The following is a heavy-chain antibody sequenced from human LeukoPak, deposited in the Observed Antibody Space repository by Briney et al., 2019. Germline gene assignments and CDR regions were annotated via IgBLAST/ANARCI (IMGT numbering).Heavy chain of an antibody. D-gene: IGHD3-10*01. J-gene: IGHJ5*02. Sequence: PSETLSLTCTVSGGSISSYYWSWIRQPPGKGLEWIGEINHSGSTNYNPSLKSRVTISVDTSKNQFSLKLSSVTAADTAVYYCARLFPWFGELLGFDPWGQGTLVTVSS. CDR2: INHSGST. CDR1: GGSISSYY. V-gene: IGHV4-34*01. CDR3: ARLFPWFGELLGFDP.